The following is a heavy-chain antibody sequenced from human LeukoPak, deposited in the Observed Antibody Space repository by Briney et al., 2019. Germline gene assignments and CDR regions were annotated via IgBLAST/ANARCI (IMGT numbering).Heavy chain of an antibody. J-gene: IGHJ4*02. Sequence: GGSLRPSCAASGFTFSSYEMNWVRQAPGKRLERVSYISSSGSTIYYADSVKGRFTISRDNAKNSLYLQMNSLRAEDTAVYYCAREGRGSWYYWGQGTLVTVSS. CDR3: AREGRGSWYY. V-gene: IGHV3-48*03. CDR2: ISSSGSTI. D-gene: IGHD1-26*01. CDR1: GFTFSSYE.